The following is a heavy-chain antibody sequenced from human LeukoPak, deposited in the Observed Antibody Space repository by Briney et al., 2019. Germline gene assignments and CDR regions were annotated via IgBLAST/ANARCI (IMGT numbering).Heavy chain of an antibody. CDR1: GYTFTGYY. V-gene: IGHV1-2*06. CDR2: INPNSGGT. Sequence: ASVKVSCKASGYTFTGYYMHWVRQAPGQGLEWMGRINPNSGGTNYAQKFQGRVTMTRDTSISTAYMELSRLRSDDTAVYYCARGKLFEDYDSSGYSYAFDIWGQGTVVTVSS. CDR3: ARGKLFEDYDSSGYSYAFDI. J-gene: IGHJ3*02. D-gene: IGHD3-22*01.